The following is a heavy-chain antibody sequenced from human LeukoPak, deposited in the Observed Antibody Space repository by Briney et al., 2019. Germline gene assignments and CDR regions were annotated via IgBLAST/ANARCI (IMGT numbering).Heavy chain of an antibody. CDR2: ISSSSSTI. CDR1: GFTFSSYS. CDR3: ARDSVVVPAARSDY. D-gene: IGHD2-2*01. Sequence: GGSLRLSFAASGFTFSSYSMNWVRQAPGKGLEWVSYISSSSSTIYYADSVKGRFTISRDNAKNSLYLQMNSLRAEDTAVYYCARDSVVVPAARSDYWGQGTLVTVSS. V-gene: IGHV3-48*01. J-gene: IGHJ4*02.